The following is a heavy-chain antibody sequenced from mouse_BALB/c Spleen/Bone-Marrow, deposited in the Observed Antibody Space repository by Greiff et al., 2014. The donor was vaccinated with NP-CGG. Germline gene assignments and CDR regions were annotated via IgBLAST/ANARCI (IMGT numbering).Heavy chain of an antibody. V-gene: IGHV1-14*01. CDR1: GYTFTSYV. CDR3: AKMEGSPTAVYYAIDY. D-gene: IGHD2-10*01. Sequence: EVHLEQSGPELVKPGASVKMSCKASGYTFTSYVMHWVKQKPGQGLEWIGYINPYNDGTKYNEKFKGKATLTSDKSSSTAYMELSRQTSEDSSVYYYAKMEGSPTAVYYAIDYWGQGTSVTVSS. CDR2: INPYNDGT. J-gene: IGHJ4*01.